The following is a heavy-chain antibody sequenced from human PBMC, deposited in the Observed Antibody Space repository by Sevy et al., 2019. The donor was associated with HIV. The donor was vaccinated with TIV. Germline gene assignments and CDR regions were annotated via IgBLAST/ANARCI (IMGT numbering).Heavy chain of an antibody. V-gene: IGHV1-8*02. CDR1: EYTFASYD. CDR2: MNPNSGQT. D-gene: IGHD3-22*01. Sequence: ASVKVSCKASEYTFASYDMGWVRQAAGQVLEWMGWMNPNSGQTAYAQKFQGRVIMTRNTSISTAYMELSSLTFEDTAVYFCARWRGSSGYHHWGQGTLVTVSS. J-gene: IGHJ5*02. CDR3: ARWRGSSGYHH.